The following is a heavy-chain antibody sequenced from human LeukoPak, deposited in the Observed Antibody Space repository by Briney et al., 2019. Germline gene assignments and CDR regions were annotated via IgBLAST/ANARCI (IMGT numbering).Heavy chain of an antibody. CDR2: ISWNSGSI. CDR3: AKDMEVDCGGDCYSYAFVI. CDR1: GFTFDDYA. Sequence: GRSLRLSCAASGFTFDDYAMHWVRQAPGKGLEWVSGISWNSGSIGYADSVKGRFTISRDNAKNSLYLQMNSLRAEDTALYYCAKDMEVDCGGDCYSYAFVIWGQGTMVTVFS. J-gene: IGHJ3*02. D-gene: IGHD2-21*02. V-gene: IGHV3-9*01.